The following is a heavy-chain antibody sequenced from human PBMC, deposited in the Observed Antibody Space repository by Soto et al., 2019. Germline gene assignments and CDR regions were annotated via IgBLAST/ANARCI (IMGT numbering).Heavy chain of an antibody. Sequence: GGSLILSCAASGFTFDNYWMHWVRQAPGKGLVWVSRINSDGSNTGYADSVKGRFTISRDNAKNTLYLQMNSLRAEDTAVYYCARGTPRTPPTTRYDRDVWGQGTTVTVSS. CDR2: INSDGSNT. V-gene: IGHV3-74*01. CDR3: ARGTPRTPPTTRYDRDV. J-gene: IGHJ6*02. D-gene: IGHD1-1*01. CDR1: GFTFDNYW.